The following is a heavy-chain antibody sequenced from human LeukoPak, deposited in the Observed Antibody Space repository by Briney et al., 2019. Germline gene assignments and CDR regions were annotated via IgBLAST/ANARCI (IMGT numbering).Heavy chain of an antibody. D-gene: IGHD3-10*01. V-gene: IGHV3-23*01. CDR1: GFTFSSYA. Sequence: GGSLRLSCAASGFTFSSYAMSWVRQAPGKGLEWVSAISGSGGSTYYADSVKGRFTISRDNAKNSLYLQRNSLRAEDTAVYYCYRGSVDYWGQGTLVTVSS. J-gene: IGHJ4*02. CDR2: ISGSGGST. CDR3: YRGSVDY.